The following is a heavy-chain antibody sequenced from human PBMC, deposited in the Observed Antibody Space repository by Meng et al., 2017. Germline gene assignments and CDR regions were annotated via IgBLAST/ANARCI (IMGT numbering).Heavy chain of an antibody. CDR2: INPNSGGT. CDR1: GYTFTGYY. D-gene: IGHD6-13*01. J-gene: IGHJ4*02. CDR3: ARDPSYSSSWYGSNVDYFDY. V-gene: IGHV1-2*06. Sequence: QRLPGQCGAEVKKPVAAVKVSCKASGYTFTGYYMHWVRQAPGQGLEWLGRINPNSGGTNYAQKFQGRVTMTRDTSISTAYMELSRLRSDDTAVNYCARDPSYSSSWYGSNVDYFDYWGQGTLVTVSS.